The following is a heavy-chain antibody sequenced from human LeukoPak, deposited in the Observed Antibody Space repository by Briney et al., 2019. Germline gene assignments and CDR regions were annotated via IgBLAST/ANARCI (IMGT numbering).Heavy chain of an antibody. Sequence: PSQTLSLTCTVSGVSISSGSYYWSWLRQPAGKGLEWIGRMSTSGSTNYNPSLKSRVTISVDASKNQLSLKLSSVTAADTAVYYCARGGQYSGYGTTFEYWGQETLVTVSS. CDR2: MSTSGST. CDR3: ARGGQYSGYGTTFEY. D-gene: IGHD5-12*01. J-gene: IGHJ4*02. V-gene: IGHV4-61*02. CDR1: GVSISSGSYY.